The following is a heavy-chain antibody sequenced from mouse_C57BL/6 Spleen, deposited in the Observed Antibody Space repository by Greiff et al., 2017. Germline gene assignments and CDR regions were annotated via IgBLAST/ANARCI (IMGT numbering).Heavy chain of an antibody. J-gene: IGHJ4*01. CDR1: GYAFTDYN. CDR3: ASLGSSPYYAMDD. CDR2: INPNYGTT. D-gene: IGHD1-1*01. Sequence: VQLQQSGPELVKPGASVKISCKASGYAFTDYNMNWVKQSNGKSLEWIGVINPNYGTTSYNQKFKGKATLTVDQSSSTAYMQLNSLTSEDSAVYYCASLGSSPYYAMDDWGQGTSVTVSS. V-gene: IGHV1-39*01.